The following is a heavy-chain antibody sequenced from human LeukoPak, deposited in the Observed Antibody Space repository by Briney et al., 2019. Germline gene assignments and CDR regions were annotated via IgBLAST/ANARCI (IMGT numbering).Heavy chain of an antibody. Sequence: GGSLRLSCAVSGFTFSSYAMSWVRQAPGKGLEWVSAISGSGGSTYYADSVKGRFTISRDNSKNTLYLQMNSLRAEDTAVYYCAKDLYYYDSSGYYDFDYWGQGTLVTVSS. CDR2: ISGSGGST. V-gene: IGHV3-23*01. CDR1: GFTFSSYA. J-gene: IGHJ4*02. D-gene: IGHD3-22*01. CDR3: AKDLYYYDSSGYYDFDY.